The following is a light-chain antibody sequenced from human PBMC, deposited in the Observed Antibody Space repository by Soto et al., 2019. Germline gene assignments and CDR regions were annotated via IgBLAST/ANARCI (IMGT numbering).Light chain of an antibody. CDR3: QQRSNWPPVT. J-gene: IGKJ1*01. CDR2: DAS. CDR1: QSVSSY. Sequence: EIVLTQSPANLSLSPGDRATLSCRASQSVSSYLAWYQQKPGQAPRLLIYDASNRATGIPARFSGTGSGTDFTLTISSLEPEDVAVYYCQQRSNWPPVTFGQGTKVEIK. V-gene: IGKV3-11*01.